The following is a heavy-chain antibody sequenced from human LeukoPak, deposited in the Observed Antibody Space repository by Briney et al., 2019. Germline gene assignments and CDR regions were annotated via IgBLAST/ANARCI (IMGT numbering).Heavy chain of an antibody. V-gene: IGHV3-9*01. Sequence: GGSLRLPCAASGFTFDDYAMHWVRQAPGKGLEWVSGISWNSGSIGYADSVKGRFTIPRDNAKNSLYLQMNSLRAEDTALYYCAKEYSYGESFIDYWGQGTLVTVSS. CDR1: GFTFDDYA. J-gene: IGHJ4*02. D-gene: IGHD5-18*01. CDR3: AKEYSYGESFIDY. CDR2: ISWNSGSI.